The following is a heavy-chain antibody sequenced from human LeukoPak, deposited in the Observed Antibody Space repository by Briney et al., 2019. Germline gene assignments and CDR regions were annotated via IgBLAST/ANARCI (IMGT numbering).Heavy chain of an antibody. Sequence: GGSLRLSCAASGFTFSSYWMSWVRQAPGKGLEWVANIKQDGSEKYYVDSVKGRFTISRDNAKNSLYLQMNSLRAEDTAVYYCARALWDTAMVTFDYYYYYMDVWGKGTTVTVSS. V-gene: IGHV3-7*03. CDR2: IKQDGSEK. D-gene: IGHD5-18*01. CDR3: ARALWDTAMVTFDYYYYYMDV. J-gene: IGHJ6*03. CDR1: GFTFSSYW.